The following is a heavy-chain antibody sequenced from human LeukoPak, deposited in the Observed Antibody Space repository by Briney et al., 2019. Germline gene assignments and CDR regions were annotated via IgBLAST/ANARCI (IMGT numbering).Heavy chain of an antibody. V-gene: IGHV3-23*01. D-gene: IGHD3-9*01. J-gene: IGHJ4*02. CDR1: GFTFSSYA. CDR2: ICGSGGST. CDR3: AKYFDWRDARDY. Sequence: PGGSLRLSCAASGFTFSSYAMIWVRQAPGKGLEWVSAICGSGGSTYYADSVKGRFTISRDNSKNTLYLQMNSLRAEDTAVYYCAKYFDWRDARDYWGQGTLVTVSS.